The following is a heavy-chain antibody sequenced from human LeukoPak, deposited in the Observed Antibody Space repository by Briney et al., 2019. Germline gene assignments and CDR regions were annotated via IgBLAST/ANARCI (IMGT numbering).Heavy chain of an antibody. Sequence: GGSLRLSCAASGFTFSSYSMNWVLQAPGKGLEWVSSISSSSSYIYYADSVKGRFTISRDNAKNSLYLQMNSLRAEDTAVYYCARDYYDSSGYFPDWGQGTLVTVSS. D-gene: IGHD3-22*01. V-gene: IGHV3-21*01. CDR3: ARDYYDSSGYFPD. CDR2: ISSSSSYI. J-gene: IGHJ4*02. CDR1: GFTFSSYS.